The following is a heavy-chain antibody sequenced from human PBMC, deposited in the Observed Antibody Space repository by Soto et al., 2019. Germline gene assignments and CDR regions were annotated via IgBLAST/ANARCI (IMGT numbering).Heavy chain of an antibody. D-gene: IGHD3-10*01. CDR2: IKSKTDGGTT. CDR1: VFTFSNAW. J-gene: IGHJ5*01. CDR3: TMVRGSYNWFDF. V-gene: IGHV3-15*07. Sequence: PGGSLRLSCADFVFTFSNAWMHWVRQAPGKGLEWVGRIKSKTDGGTTDYAAHVKGRFTISRDDSKNTMYLQMNSLKSDYTAIYYCTMVRGSYNWFDFWGQGTLVTVS.